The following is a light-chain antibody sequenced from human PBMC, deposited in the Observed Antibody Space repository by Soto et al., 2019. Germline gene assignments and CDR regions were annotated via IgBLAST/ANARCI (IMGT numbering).Light chain of an antibody. J-gene: IGKJ5*01. Sequence: EIVLTQSPGTLSLSPGERAPLSCRARQSVSSYLAWYQQKPGQAPRLLIYDASNRATGIPARFSGSGSGTDFTLTISSLEPEDFAVYYCQQRSNWPIFGQGTRLEIK. CDR3: QQRSNWPI. V-gene: IGKV3-11*01. CDR1: QSVSSY. CDR2: DAS.